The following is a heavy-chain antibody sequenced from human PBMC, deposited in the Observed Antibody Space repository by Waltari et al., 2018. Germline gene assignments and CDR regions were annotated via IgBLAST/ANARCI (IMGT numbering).Heavy chain of an antibody. V-gene: IGHV3-53*01. CDR2: ISRGGSI. CDR3: ARLSDPNKYYYGMDV. D-gene: IGHD3-16*02. J-gene: IGHJ6*02. Sequence: EVQLVQSGGGLIPPGGSLRLSCAASGLSVIDNYRSWVRQAPGKGLEGVSVISRGGSIKYGDSVKGRFTLSRDNSKNTLFLQMNSLRSEDTAVYYCARLSDPNKYYYGMDVWGQGTTVTVSS. CDR1: GLSVIDNY.